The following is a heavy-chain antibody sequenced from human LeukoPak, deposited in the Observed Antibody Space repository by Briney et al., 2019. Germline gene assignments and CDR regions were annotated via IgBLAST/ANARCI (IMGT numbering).Heavy chain of an antibody. D-gene: IGHD3-22*01. CDR2: IIPIFGTA. CDR3: ARDRHDSSGYSLKVANDAFDI. CDR1: GGTFSSYA. J-gene: IGHJ3*02. V-gene: IGHV1-69*13. Sequence: ASVKVSCKASGGTFSSYAISWVRQAPGQGLEWMGGIIPIFGTANYAQKFQGRVTITADESTSTAYMELSSLRSDDTAVYYCARDRHDSSGYSLKVANDAFDIWGQGTMVTVSS.